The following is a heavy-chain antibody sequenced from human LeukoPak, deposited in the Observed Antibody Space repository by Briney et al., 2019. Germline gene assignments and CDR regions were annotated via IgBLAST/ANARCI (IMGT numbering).Heavy chain of an antibody. Sequence: SQTLSLTCAIFGDSVSGGSAGWNWIRQSSSRGLEWLGRIYYRSKWYSDYAISVKSRITINPDTSRNQFSLQLNSVTHDDTAVYYCTGGGLVRGSLHWFDPWGQGTLVTVSS. CDR3: TGGGLVRGSLHWFDP. D-gene: IGHD3-10*01. V-gene: IGHV6-1*01. CDR1: GDSVSGGSAG. CDR2: IYYRSKWYS. J-gene: IGHJ5*02.